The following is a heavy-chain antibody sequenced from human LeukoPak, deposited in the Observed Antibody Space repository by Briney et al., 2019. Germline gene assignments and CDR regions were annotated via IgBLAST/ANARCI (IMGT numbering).Heavy chain of an antibody. D-gene: IGHD2-2*01. Sequence: SETLSLTCTVSGGSISSSSYYWGWIRRPPGKGLGWIGIIYYRGSTYYNPSLKIRLTISVDTSKNQFSLKLSSVTATDTAVYYCARRGYCSSTSCYEYWFDPWGQGTLVTVSS. J-gene: IGHJ5*02. CDR3: ARRGYCSSTSCYEYWFDP. CDR2: IYYRGST. CDR1: GGSISSSSYY. V-gene: IGHV4-39*01.